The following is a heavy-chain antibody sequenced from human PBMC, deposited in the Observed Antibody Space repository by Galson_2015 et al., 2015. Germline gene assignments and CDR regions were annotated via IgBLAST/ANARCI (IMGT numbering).Heavy chain of an antibody. Sequence: TLSLTCTVSGGSISSGSYYWSWIRQPAGKGLEWIGRIYTSGSTNYNPSLKSRVTISVDTSKNQFSLKLSSVTAADTAVYYCARAWGVDYDILTGYYQPSWFDPWGQGTLVTVSS. CDR1: GGSISSGSYY. V-gene: IGHV4-61*02. D-gene: IGHD3-9*01. J-gene: IGHJ5*02. CDR3: ARAWGVDYDILTGYYQPSWFDP. CDR2: IYTSGST.